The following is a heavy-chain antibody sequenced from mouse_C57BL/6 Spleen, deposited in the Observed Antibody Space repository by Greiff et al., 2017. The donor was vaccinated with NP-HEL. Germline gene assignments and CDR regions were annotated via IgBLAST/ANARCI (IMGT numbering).Heavy chain of an antibody. CDR3: ARDYGSPGYFDY. CDR2: INYDGSST. D-gene: IGHD1-1*01. CDR1: GFTFSDYY. V-gene: IGHV5-16*01. J-gene: IGHJ2*01. Sequence: EVKLVESEGGLVQPGSSMKLSCTASGFTFSDYYMAWVRQVPEKGLEWVANINYDGSSTYYLDSLKSRFIISRDNAKNILYLQMSSLKSEDTATYYCARDYGSPGYFDYWGQGTTLTVSS.